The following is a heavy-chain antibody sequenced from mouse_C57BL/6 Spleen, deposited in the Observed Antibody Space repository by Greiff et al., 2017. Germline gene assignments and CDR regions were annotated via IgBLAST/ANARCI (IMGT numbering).Heavy chain of an antibody. Sequence: VQLQQSGPELVKPGASVKISCKASGYAFSSSWMNWVKQRPGKGLEWIGRIYPGDGDTNYNGKFKGKATLTADKSSSTAYMKLSSLTSEDSAVYFCARKLAKDYYSMDYWGKGTSVTVSS. V-gene: IGHV1-82*01. J-gene: IGHJ4*01. CDR3: ARKLAKDYYSMDY. CDR1: GYAFSSSW. CDR2: IYPGDGDT.